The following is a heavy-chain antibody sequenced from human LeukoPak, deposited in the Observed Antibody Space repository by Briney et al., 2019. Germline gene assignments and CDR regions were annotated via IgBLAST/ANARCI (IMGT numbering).Heavy chain of an antibody. D-gene: IGHD3-3*01. V-gene: IGHV3-20*04. Sequence: GGSLRLSCAASGFTFDDYGMSWVRQAPGKGLEWVSGINWNGDSTGYADSVKGRFTISRDNAKSSLYLQMNSLRAEDTALYYCAREGFLESPDYWGQGTLVTVSS. J-gene: IGHJ4*02. CDR3: AREGFLESPDY. CDR1: GFTFDDYG. CDR2: INWNGDST.